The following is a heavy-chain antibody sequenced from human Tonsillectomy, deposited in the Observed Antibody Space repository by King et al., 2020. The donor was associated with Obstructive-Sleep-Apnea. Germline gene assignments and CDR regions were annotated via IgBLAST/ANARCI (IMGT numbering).Heavy chain of an antibody. CDR2: IIPIFGTA. CDR3: ARDREYYYDSSGLGDFDY. J-gene: IGHJ4*02. Sequence: VQLVESGAEVKKPGSSVKVSCKASGGTFSSYAISWVRQAPGQGLEWMGGIIPIFGTANYAQKFQGRVTITADESTSTAYMGLGSLRSEDTAVYYCARDREYYYDSSGLGDFDYWGQGTLVTVSS. CDR1: GGTFSSYA. V-gene: IGHV1-69*01. D-gene: IGHD3-22*01.